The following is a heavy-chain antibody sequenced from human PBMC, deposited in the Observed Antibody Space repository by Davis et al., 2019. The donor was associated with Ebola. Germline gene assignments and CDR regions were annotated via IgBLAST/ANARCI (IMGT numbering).Heavy chain of an antibody. CDR2: INPSGGGT. D-gene: IGHD7-27*01. V-gene: IGHV1-46*01. J-gene: IGHJ6*04. CDR1: GYTFTSYD. CDR3: AGETGDGDGMDV. Sequence: ASVKVSCKASGYTFTSYDINWVRQATGQGLEWMGVINPSGGGTTYAQKFQGRVTMTRDTSTSTVYMELRSLRSEDTAVYYCAGETGDGDGMDVWGKGTTVTVSS.